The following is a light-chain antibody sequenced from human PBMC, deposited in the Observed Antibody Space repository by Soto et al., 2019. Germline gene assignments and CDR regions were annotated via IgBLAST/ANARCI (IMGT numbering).Light chain of an antibody. CDR1: QNIRSN. J-gene: IGKJ5*01. V-gene: IGKV3D-15*01. CDR3: QQYIKWPIT. Sequence: IVMTHSPGTLSVSPCERATLSRRASQNIRSNLAWYQQKPGQAPRLLIYDASSRATGIPDRFSGSGSGTDFTLTISRLEPEDFAVYYCQQYIKWPITFGQGTRLEIK. CDR2: DAS.